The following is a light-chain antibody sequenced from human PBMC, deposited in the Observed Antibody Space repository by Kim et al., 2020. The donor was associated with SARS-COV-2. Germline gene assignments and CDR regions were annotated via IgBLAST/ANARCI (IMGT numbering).Light chain of an antibody. CDR2: DVS. CDR3: SSYTSTGV. V-gene: IGLV2-14*03. Sequence: SPGQSITISCTGASSDVGGYNYVSWYQQHPGKAPKLMIYDVSNRPSGVSNRFSGSKSGNTASLTISGLQAEVQADYYCSSYTSTGVFGTGTKVTVL. J-gene: IGLJ1*01. CDR1: SSDVGGYNY.